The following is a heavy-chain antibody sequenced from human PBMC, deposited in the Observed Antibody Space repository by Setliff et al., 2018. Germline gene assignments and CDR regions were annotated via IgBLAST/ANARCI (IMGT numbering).Heavy chain of an antibody. J-gene: IGHJ4*02. CDR2: INTNTGNP. CDR1: GCTFTSYA. V-gene: IGHV7-4-1*02. D-gene: IGHD3-3*01. CDR3: ARAWYYNFWSGSQIEY. Sequence: ASVKVSCKASGCTFTSYAMNWVRQAPGQGLKWMGWINTNTGNPTYAQGFTGRFVFSLDTSVSTAYLQISSLKAEDTAVYYFARAWYYNFWSGSQIEYWGQGTLVTVSS.